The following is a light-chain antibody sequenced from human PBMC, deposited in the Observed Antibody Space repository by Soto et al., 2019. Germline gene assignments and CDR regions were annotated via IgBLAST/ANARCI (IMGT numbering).Light chain of an antibody. CDR2: EVS. J-gene: IGLJ2*01. V-gene: IGLV2-14*01. CDR1: SSDIGGYKY. CDR3: CSYTRRSNRV. Sequence: QSALTQPASVSGSPGQSITISCTGTSSDIGGYKYVSWYQQHPGIAPKLMIYEVSNRSSGVSNLFSGSKSGNTASLTISGLQAEDEADYYCCSYTRRSNRVFGGGTKLTVL.